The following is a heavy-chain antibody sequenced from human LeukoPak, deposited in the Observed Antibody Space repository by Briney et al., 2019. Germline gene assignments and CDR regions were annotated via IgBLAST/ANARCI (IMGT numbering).Heavy chain of an antibody. J-gene: IGHJ4*02. D-gene: IGHD1-26*01. CDR3: ARGAGATKFDY. V-gene: IGHV4-34*01. Sequence: SETLSLTCAVYGGSFSGYYWSWIRQPPGKGLEWIGEINHSGSTNYNPSLKSRVTISVDTFKNQFSLKLSSVTAADTAVYYCARGAGATKFDYWGQGTLVTVSS. CDR2: INHSGST. CDR1: GGSFSGYY.